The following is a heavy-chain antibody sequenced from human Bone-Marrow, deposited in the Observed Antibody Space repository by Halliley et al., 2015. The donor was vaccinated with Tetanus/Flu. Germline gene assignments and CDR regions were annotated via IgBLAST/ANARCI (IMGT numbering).Heavy chain of an antibody. J-gene: IGHJ3*02. V-gene: IGHV4-39*01. CDR1: GGSIIISTNGYY. Sequence: LRLSCNVSGGSIIISTNGYYWGWIRQPPGKGLEWIGTISHSGTTYYKASLKSRVTISVDTSKNQFSLRGTSVTAADTAMFYCATMLRGSDSFNTWGQGTMVTISS. CDR2: ISHSGTT. CDR3: ATMLRGSDSFNT. D-gene: IGHD3-10*02.